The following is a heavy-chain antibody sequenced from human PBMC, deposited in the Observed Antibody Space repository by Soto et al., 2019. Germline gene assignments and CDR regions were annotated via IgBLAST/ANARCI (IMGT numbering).Heavy chain of an antibody. V-gene: IGHV4-38-2*01. CDR2: IYHSGNT. CDR1: GDSISSDSH. J-gene: IGHJ2*01. CDR3: VRAFHPGWSFDL. D-gene: IGHD7-27*01. Sequence: KPSETLSLTCAVSGDSISSDSHWGWIRLPPGEGLEWIGTIYHSGNTYYNPSLKSRVTLSVDTSKNQFSLKLSSVTAPDTALYYCVRAFHPGWSFDLWGRGTLVTVSS.